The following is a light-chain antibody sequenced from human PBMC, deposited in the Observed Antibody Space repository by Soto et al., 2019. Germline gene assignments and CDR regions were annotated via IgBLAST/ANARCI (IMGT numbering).Light chain of an antibody. J-gene: IGKJ5*01. CDR2: WAS. Sequence: DIVLTQSPDSLAVSLGERATINCKSSQSVLYSSNNKDYLAWYQQKPGQPPNLLIYWASTRESGVPDRFTGSGSGTDFTLTISSLQAEDVAVYYCHQYHTTPITFGQGTRLEIK. V-gene: IGKV4-1*01. CDR1: QSVLYSSNNKDY. CDR3: HQYHTTPIT.